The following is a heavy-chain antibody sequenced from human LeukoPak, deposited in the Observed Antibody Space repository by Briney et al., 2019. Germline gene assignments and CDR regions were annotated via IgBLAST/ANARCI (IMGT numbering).Heavy chain of an antibody. V-gene: IGHV4-34*01. CDR2: INHSGGT. CDR1: GGSFSGYY. CDR3: ARPTGWYYYDSTGYLY. D-gene: IGHD3-22*01. Sequence: SETLSLTCAVYGGSFSGYYWSWVRQPPGKGLECIGEINHSGGTNYNPSLKSRVTISVDTSKNQFSLKLSAVTAADTAVYYCARPTGWYYYDSTGYLYWGQGTLVTVSS. J-gene: IGHJ4*02.